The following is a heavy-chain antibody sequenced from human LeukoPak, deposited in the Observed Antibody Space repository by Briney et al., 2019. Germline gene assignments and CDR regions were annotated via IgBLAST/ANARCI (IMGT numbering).Heavy chain of an antibody. CDR3: AQGYDHFDY. Sequence: GGSLRLSCAASGFTFSSYAMSWVRQAPGKGLEWVAVIWYDGSNKYYADSVKGRFTISRDNSKNTLYLQMNSLRAEDTAVYYCAQGYDHFDYWGQGTLVTVSS. J-gene: IGHJ4*02. CDR2: IWYDGSNK. D-gene: IGHD1-1*01. CDR1: GFTFSSYA. V-gene: IGHV3-33*06.